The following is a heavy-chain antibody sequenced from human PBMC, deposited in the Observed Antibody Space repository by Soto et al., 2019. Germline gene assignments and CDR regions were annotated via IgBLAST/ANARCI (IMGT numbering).Heavy chain of an antibody. D-gene: IGHD4-4*01. CDR1: GFTFTNYD. V-gene: IGHV3-30*03. Sequence: GGSLRLSCAASGFTFTNYDMHWVRQAPGKGLEWMALILHDGSAEYYADSVKGRFTISGDNSKNTLYLQMNSLRAEDTAVYYCARSRDGYSFYFYYGMDGWGQGTTVTVSS. CDR3: ARSRDGYSFYFYYGMDG. CDR2: ILHDGSAE. J-gene: IGHJ6*02.